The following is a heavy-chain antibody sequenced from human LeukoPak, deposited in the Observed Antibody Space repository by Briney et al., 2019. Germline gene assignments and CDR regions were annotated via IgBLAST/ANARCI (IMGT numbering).Heavy chain of an antibody. CDR3: ARAQRGRRGYSTFDY. V-gene: IGHV4-34*01. Sequence: SETLSLTCAVYGGSFSGYYCSWIRQPPGKGLEWIGEINHSGSTNYNPSLKSRVTISVDTSKKQFSLKLSSVTAADRAVYYCARAQRGRRGYSTFDYWGQGTLVTVSS. D-gene: IGHD5-18*01. J-gene: IGHJ4*02. CDR2: INHSGST. CDR1: GGSFSGYY.